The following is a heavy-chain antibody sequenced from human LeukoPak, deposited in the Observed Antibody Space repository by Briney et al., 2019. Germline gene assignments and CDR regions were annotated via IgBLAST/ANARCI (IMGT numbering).Heavy chain of an antibody. CDR2: IITTFGTT. V-gene: IGHV1-69*05. Sequence: GSSVKVSCQASVGTFDSYAVNWVRQAPGRGLEWIGGIITTFGTTYYAQEFQGRVSITTDESATTAYLDLGSLKSEDSALYYCTTDVMRSAGRYCSAVSCSFDYWGQGTLVTVSS. J-gene: IGHJ4*02. CDR3: TTDVMRSAGRYCSAVSCSFDY. D-gene: IGHD2-15*01. CDR1: VGTFDSYA.